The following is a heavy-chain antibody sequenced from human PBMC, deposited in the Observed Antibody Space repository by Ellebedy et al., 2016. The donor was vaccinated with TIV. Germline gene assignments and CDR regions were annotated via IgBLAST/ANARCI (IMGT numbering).Heavy chain of an antibody. CDR2: ISAYNGNT. D-gene: IGHD5-24*01. CDR3: TLRLDGREGDHENNY. Sequence: ASVKVSXXASGYTFTSYGISWVRQAPGQGLEWMGWISAYNGNTNYAQKLQGRVTMTTDTSTSTAYMELRSLRSDDTAVYYCTLRLDGREGDHENNYWGQGTLVTVSS. J-gene: IGHJ4*02. V-gene: IGHV1-18*01. CDR1: GYTFTSYG.